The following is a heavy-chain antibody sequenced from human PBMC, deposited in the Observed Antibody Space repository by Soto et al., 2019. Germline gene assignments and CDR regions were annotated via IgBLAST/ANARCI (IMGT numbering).Heavy chain of an antibody. CDR1: GGSISVYY. J-gene: IGHJ4*02. CDR3: ARGVGSSPPRY. Sequence: ETLSLTCTISGGSISVYYWSWIRQPPGQALEWIGYIYDSGSPYYNPSLRSRVIISADTSKNQISLKLTSATAADTAVYYCARGVGSSPPRYWGRGTLVTVSS. D-gene: IGHD1-26*01. CDR2: IYDSGSP. V-gene: IGHV4-59*01.